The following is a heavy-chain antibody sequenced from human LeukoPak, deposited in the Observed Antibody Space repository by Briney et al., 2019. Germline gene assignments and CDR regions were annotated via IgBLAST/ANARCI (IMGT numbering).Heavy chain of an antibody. CDR2: ISSSGSTI. CDR3: ARDTSGSYVFDY. CDR1: GFTFSSYE. D-gene: IGHD1-26*01. Sequence: PGRSLRLSCAASGFTFSSYEMNWVRQAPGEGLEWVSYISSSGSTIYYADSVKGRFTISRDNAKNSLYLQMNSLRAEDTAVYYCARDTSGSYVFDYWGQGTLVTIST. V-gene: IGHV3-48*03. J-gene: IGHJ4*02.